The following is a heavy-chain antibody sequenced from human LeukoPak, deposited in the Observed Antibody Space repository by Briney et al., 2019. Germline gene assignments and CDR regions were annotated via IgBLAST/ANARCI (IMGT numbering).Heavy chain of an antibody. CDR1: GFTFSSYS. D-gene: IGHD1-14*01. CDR3: VVVVEPPDSDGFDV. Sequence: GGSLRLSCAASGFTFSSYSMNWVRQAPGKGLEWVSSISSSSSYIYYADSVKGRFTISRDNARNTVSLQMNSLTIEDTAVYYCVVVVEPPDSDGFDVWGQGTMITVSS. V-gene: IGHV3-21*01. J-gene: IGHJ3*01. CDR2: ISSSSSYI.